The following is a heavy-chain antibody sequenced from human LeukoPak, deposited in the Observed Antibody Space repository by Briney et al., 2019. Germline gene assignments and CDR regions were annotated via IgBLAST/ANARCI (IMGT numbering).Heavy chain of an antibody. CDR1: GFTVSSNY. J-gene: IGHJ4*02. Sequence: GGSLRLSCTASGFTVSSNYMTWVRQAPGRGLEGVSVLFRGGGTYYADSVKGRFTIPRDDSRSTLYLQMNSLRDEDRAVYYCARGGQGRSTFYCVYWGQGTLVSVSS. V-gene: IGHV3-53*01. D-gene: IGHD1-26*01. CDR3: ARGGQGRSTFYCVY. CDR2: LFRGGGT.